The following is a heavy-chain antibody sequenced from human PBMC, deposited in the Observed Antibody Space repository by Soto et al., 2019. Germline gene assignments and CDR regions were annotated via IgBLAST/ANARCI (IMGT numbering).Heavy chain of an antibody. D-gene: IGHD5-18*01. CDR1: GYTFTRYG. CDR3: AARGSWKGTALVLYDY. V-gene: IGHV1-18*01. Sequence: ASVKVSCKASGYTFTRYGISWVRQAPGQGLEWMGWISAYNGNTNYAQKLQGRVTMTTDTSTSTAYMELSSLRSEDTAVYYCAARGSWKGTALVLYDYPGQGTLVTVSS. CDR2: ISAYNGNT. J-gene: IGHJ4*02.